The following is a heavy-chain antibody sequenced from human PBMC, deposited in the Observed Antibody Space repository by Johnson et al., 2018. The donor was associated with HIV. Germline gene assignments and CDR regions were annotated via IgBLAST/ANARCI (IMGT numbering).Heavy chain of an antibody. J-gene: IGHJ3*02. D-gene: IGHD6-25*01. CDR3: ARAPPGGAFDI. CDR2: IKQDGSEK. V-gene: IGHV3-7*01. Sequence: VQLVESGGGLVQPGGSLRLSCAASGFTFSSYWMSWVRQAPGKGLEWVANIKQDGSEKYYVDSVKGRFTISRDNAKNMLYLQMNILRADDTAVYYCARAPPGGAFDIWGQGTMVTVSS. CDR1: GFTFSSYW.